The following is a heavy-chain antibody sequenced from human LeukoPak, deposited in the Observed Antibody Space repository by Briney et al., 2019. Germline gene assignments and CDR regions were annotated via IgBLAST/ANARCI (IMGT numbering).Heavy chain of an antibody. V-gene: IGHV3-74*01. CDR1: GFSFSRYW. CDR2: INSDGSRT. CDR3: ASLFLCYGCSSSSDSFNI. Sequence: GGSLRLSCEASGFSFSRYWMHWVRQAPGKGLVWVSRINSDGSRTTYADSVRGRFTISRDNAKNALYLQMNSLRAEDTAVYYCASLFLCYGCSSSSDSFNIWGQGTMVTVSS. D-gene: IGHD6-6*01. J-gene: IGHJ3*02.